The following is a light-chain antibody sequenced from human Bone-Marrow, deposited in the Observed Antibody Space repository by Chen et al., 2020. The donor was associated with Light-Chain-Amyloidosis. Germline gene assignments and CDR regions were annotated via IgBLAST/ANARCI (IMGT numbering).Light chain of an antibody. CDR2: DDS. V-gene: IGLV3-21*02. Sequence: SSVPTPPSSASVAPGQTATTAGGGNNIGATSVHWSQQTPGQAPLLVVYDDSDRPSGIPERLSGSNSGNTATLTISRVEAGDEADYYCQVWDRSSDRPVFGGGTKLTVL. J-gene: IGLJ3*02. CDR3: QVWDRSSDRPV. CDR1: NIGATS.